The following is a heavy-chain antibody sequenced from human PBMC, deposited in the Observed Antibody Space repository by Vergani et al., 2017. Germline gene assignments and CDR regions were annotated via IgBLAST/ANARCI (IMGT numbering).Heavy chain of an antibody. D-gene: IGHD3-3*01. J-gene: IGHJ3*02. V-gene: IGHV3-11*01. Sequence: QVQLVESGGGLVKPGGSLRLSCAASGFTFSDYYMSWIRQAPGKGLEWVSYISSSGSTIYYADSVKGRFTISRDNAMNSLYLQMNSLRAEDTAVYYCARDFWSGYYHRASGAFDIWGQGTMVTVSS. CDR2: ISSSGSTI. CDR3: ARDFWSGYYHRASGAFDI. CDR1: GFTFSDYY.